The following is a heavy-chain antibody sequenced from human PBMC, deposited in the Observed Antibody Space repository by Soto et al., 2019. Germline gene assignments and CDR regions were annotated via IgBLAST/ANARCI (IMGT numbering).Heavy chain of an antibody. CDR3: ACSRRQERLGPKGAIDY. D-gene: IGHD2-15*01. J-gene: IGHJ4*02. CDR2: IDTDGSTT. Sequence: GGSLRLSCATSGFTFSNYWMHWVRQVPGRGLVWVSRIDTDGSTTSYADFAKGRFTISRDNAKSTLSLQMNSLRAEDTAIYYCACSRRQERLGPKGAIDYWGQGTLVSVSS. V-gene: IGHV3-74*01. CDR1: GFTFSNYW.